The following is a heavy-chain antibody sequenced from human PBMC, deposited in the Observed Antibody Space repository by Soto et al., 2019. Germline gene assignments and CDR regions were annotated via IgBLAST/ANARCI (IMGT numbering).Heavy chain of an antibody. J-gene: IGHJ3*01. CDR2: INHSGST. V-gene: IGHV4-34*01. D-gene: IGHD4-17*01. CDR3: ARDFVPYYGGRGNSGGPFEH. Sequence: SETLSLTCAVYGGSFSGYYWTWIRQPPGTGLEWIGEINHSGSTNYNPSLKSRVTISVDTSKNQFSLKLTSVTAADTAVYYCARDFVPYYGGRGNSGGPFEHWGQRTMVTAS. CDR1: GGSFSGYY.